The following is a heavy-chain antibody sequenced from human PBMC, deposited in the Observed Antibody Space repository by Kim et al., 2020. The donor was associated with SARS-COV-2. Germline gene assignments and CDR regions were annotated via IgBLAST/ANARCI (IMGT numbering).Heavy chain of an antibody. D-gene: IGHD6-19*01. CDR1: GFTFSTYW. CDR2: INSDGSST. CDR3: AKPIAVTGTGGFDP. J-gene: IGHJ5*02. Sequence: GGCLRLSCAASGFTFSTYWMHWVRQAPGKGLVWVSRINSDGSSTSYADSVKGRFTISRDNAKNTLYLQMNSLRVEDTAVYYCAKPIAVTGTGGFDPWGQGTLVTVSS. V-gene: IGHV3-74*01.